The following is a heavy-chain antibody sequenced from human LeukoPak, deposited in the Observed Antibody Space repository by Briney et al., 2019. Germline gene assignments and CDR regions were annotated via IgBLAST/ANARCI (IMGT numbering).Heavy chain of an antibody. CDR3: TWLGTVHSLGDW. Sequence: GGSLRLSCAVSGLTFTDAWMSWVRQAPGKGREWVGHIKSKGSGGTIDYGAPVKGRFTILRDDSKGTVYLEMNSLETEDTAVYYCTWLGTVHSLGDWWGQGALVTVSS. D-gene: IGHD3-10*01. CDR1: GLTFTDAW. J-gene: IGHJ4*02. CDR2: IKSKGSGGTI. V-gene: IGHV3-15*05.